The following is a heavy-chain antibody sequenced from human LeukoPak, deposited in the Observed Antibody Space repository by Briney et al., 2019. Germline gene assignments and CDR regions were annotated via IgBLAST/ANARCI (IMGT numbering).Heavy chain of an antibody. Sequence: PGGSLRLSCAASGFTLSNYAMSWVHQTPGKGLEWVSSTSGSGDSTYYADSVKGRFTISRDNSKNTLYLQMNSLGAEDTAVYYCAKDQSWGKYYFDYWGQGALVTVSS. CDR2: TSGSGDST. CDR1: GFTLSNYA. V-gene: IGHV3-23*01. J-gene: IGHJ4*02. D-gene: IGHD7-27*01. CDR3: AKDQSWGKYYFDY.